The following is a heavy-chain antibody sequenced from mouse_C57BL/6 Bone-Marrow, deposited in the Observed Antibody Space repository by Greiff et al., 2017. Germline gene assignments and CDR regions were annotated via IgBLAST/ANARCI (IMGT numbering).Heavy chain of an antibody. CDR1: GFNIKDYY. J-gene: IGHJ2*01. CDR2: IDPEDGET. D-gene: IGHD1-1*01. V-gene: IGHV14-2*01. CDR3: TRSLIYYGTNY. Sequence: VQLQQSGAELVKPGASVKLSCTASGFNIKDYYIHWVKQRTEQGLEWIGRIDPEDGETKYAPKFQDKATITAETSSNTAYRQLSSLTSEDTAVYYCTRSLIYYGTNYWGQGTTLTVSS.